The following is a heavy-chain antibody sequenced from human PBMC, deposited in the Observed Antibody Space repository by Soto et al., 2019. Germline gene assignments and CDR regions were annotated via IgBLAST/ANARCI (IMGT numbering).Heavy chain of an antibody. V-gene: IGHV1-8*01. Sequence: QVKLVQSGAEVREPGASVKVSCKASGYSFTNNDVSWVRQATGQGLEWMGWMNPGSGDTGYAQKFQGRVTMTRDISIATAYMELSSLRSDDTAIYYCARMATFGSLNWFDPWGQGTLVTVCS. J-gene: IGHJ5*02. CDR3: ARMATFGSLNWFDP. CDR1: GYSFTNND. D-gene: IGHD3-16*01. CDR2: MNPGSGDT.